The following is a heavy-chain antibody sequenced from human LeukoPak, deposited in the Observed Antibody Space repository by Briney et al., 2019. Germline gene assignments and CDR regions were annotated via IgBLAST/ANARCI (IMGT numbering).Heavy chain of an antibody. CDR1: GGTFSSYA. CDR3: ATGQAQYCSSTSCSIVGGLYYYYMDV. CDR2: IIPIFGTA. Sequence: ASVKVSCKASGGTFSSYAISWVRQAPGQGLEWMGGIIPIFGTANYAQKFQGRVTITADESTSTAYMELSSLRSEDTAVYYCATGQAQYCSSTSCSIVGGLYYYYMDVWGKGTTVTVSS. D-gene: IGHD2-2*01. J-gene: IGHJ6*03. V-gene: IGHV1-69*13.